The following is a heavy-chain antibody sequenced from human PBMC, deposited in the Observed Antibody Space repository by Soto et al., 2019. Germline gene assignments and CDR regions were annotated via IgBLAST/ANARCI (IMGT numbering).Heavy chain of an antibody. V-gene: IGHV4-39*01. CDR2: IYYSGST. D-gene: IGHD3-22*01. Sequence: SETLSLTCTVSGGSISSSSYYWGWIRQPPGKGLEWIGSIYYSGSTYYNPSLKSRVTISVDTSKNQFSLKLSSVTAADTAVYYCARLNYYDSSGYYYGYYFDYWGQGTLVTVSS. J-gene: IGHJ4*02. CDR1: GGSISSSSYY. CDR3: ARLNYYDSSGYYYGYYFDY.